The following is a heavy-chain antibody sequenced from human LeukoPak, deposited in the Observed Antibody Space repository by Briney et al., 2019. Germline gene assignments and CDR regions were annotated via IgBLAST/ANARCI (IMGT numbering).Heavy chain of an antibody. Sequence: GGSLRLSCAASGITFHTYGSHWVRQAPGKGLEWVAVIGYDGSNQHYADSVKGRFTVSRGNSKNTLYLETNSLRAEDTAVYYCTRALHDSGDYWFDPWGQGTLVTVSS. CDR3: TRALHDSGDYWFDP. J-gene: IGHJ5*02. CDR1: GITFHTYG. V-gene: IGHV3-33*01. CDR2: IGYDGSNQ. D-gene: IGHD4-17*01.